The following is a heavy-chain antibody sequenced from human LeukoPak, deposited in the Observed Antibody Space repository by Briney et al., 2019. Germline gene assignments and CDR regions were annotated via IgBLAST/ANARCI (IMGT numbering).Heavy chain of an antibody. CDR3: ANRGVVVPAAPDY. J-gene: IGHJ4*02. Sequence: GGSLRLSCAASGFTFSSYAMSWVRQPPGKGLEWVSAISGSGGSTYYPYSVKCRFTISSDNTKNTPILQMYRLRARATADYYGANRGVVVPAAPDYWGQGTLVTVSS. V-gene: IGHV3-23*01. CDR2: ISGSGGST. CDR1: GFTFSSYA. D-gene: IGHD2-2*01.